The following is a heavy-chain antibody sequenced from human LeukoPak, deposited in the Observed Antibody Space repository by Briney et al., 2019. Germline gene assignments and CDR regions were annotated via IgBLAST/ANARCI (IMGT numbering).Heavy chain of an antibody. J-gene: IGHJ4*02. CDR3: AKDPLLWFGEGGTFDY. Sequence: GGSLRLSCAASGFTFSSYAMSWVRQAPGKGLEWVSAISGSGGGTYYADSVKGRFTISRDNSKNTLYLQMNSLRAEDTAVYYCAKDPLLWFGEGGTFDYWGQGTLVTVSS. D-gene: IGHD3-10*01. CDR2: ISGSGGGT. V-gene: IGHV3-23*01. CDR1: GFTFSSYA.